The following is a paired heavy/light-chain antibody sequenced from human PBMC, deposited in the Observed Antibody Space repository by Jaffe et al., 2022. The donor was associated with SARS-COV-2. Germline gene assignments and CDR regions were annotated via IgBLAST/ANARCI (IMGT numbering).Heavy chain of an antibody. J-gene: IGHJ5*02. CDR1: GFTFRTYA. Sequence: EVQLVESGGGLVKPGESLRLSCAASGFTFRTYAMNWVRQAPGKGLEWVSSINFSSSDIYYADSVRGRFTISRDNAKNSLYLQMNSLRAEDTAIYYCARLSGNWESDHWGQGTLVTVSS. CDR3: ARLSGNWESDH. V-gene: IGHV3-21*01. CDR2: INFSSSDI. D-gene: IGHD6-19*01.
Light chain of an antibody. J-gene: IGKJ4*01. CDR1: QTISNY. Sequence: DIQMTQSPSTLSASVGDKVTITCRASQTISNYLAWYQQKPGKAPKLLIYKASSLESGVPSRFSGSGSGTEFTLTISSLQSDDFGTYYCQQYFTYLLTFGGGTKVDIK. V-gene: IGKV1-5*03. CDR2: KAS. CDR3: QQYFTYLLT.